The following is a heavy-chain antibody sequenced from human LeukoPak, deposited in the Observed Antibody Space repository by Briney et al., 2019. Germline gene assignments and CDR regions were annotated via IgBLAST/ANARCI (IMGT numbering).Heavy chain of an antibody. CDR3: ASNVDGTTGADY. D-gene: IGHD1-1*01. CDR1: GGTFSSYA. J-gene: IGHJ4*02. V-gene: IGHV1-69*13. Sequence: ASVKVSCKASGGTFSSYAISWVRQAPGQGLEWMGGIIPIFGTANYAQKFQGRVTITADESTSTAYMELSSLRSEDTAVYYCASNVDGTTGADYWGQGTLVTVSS. CDR2: IIPIFGTA.